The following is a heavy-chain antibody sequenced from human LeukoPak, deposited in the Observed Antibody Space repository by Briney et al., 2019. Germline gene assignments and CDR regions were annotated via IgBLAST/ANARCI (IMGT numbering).Heavy chain of an antibody. Sequence: PGGSLRLSCAASGFTFSSYAMSWVRQAPGKGLEWVSAISGSGGSTYYADSVKGRFTISRDNSKNTLYLQMNSLRAEDTAVYYCTTDSSMDFWSGYLWGQGTLVTVSS. CDR1: GFTFSSYA. CDR2: ISGSGGST. V-gene: IGHV3-23*01. J-gene: IGHJ5*02. CDR3: TTDSSMDFWSGYL. D-gene: IGHD3-3*01.